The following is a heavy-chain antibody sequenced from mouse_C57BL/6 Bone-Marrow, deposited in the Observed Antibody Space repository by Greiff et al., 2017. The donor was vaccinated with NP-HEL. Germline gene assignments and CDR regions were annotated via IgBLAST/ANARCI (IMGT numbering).Heavy chain of an antibody. V-gene: IGHV5-9*01. CDR2: ISGGGGNT. CDR3: ARQAGVLGRD. Sequence: EVQGVESGGGLVKPGGSLKLSCAASGFTFSSYTMSWVRQTPEKRLEWVATISGGGGNTYYPDSVKGRFTISRDNAKNTLYLQMSSLRSEDTALYYCARQAGVLGRDWGQGTLVTVSA. D-gene: IGHD4-1*01. J-gene: IGHJ3*01. CDR1: GFTFSSYT.